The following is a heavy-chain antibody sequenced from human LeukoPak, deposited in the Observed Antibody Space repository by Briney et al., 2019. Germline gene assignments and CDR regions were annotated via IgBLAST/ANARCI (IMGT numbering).Heavy chain of an antibody. CDR3: ARDAMYYYDSSGYSVYFDY. Sequence: PGGSLRLSCAASGFTFSSYAMHWVRQAPGKGLEGVAVISYDGSNKYYADSVKGRFTISRDNSKNTLYLQMNSLRAEDTAVYYCARDAMYYYDSSGYSVYFDYWGQGTLVTVSS. J-gene: IGHJ4*02. D-gene: IGHD3-22*01. CDR1: GFTFSSYA. V-gene: IGHV3-30-3*01. CDR2: ISYDGSNK.